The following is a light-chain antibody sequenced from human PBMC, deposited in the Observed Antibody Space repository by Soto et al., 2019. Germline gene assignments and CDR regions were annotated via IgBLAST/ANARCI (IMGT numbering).Light chain of an antibody. CDR3: QQYDDLPIT. Sequence: DIQMTQSPSSLSVTVGDRVTITCQASHDITNYLNWYQQKPGKAPKLLIYDVSKLETGVPSRFSGSGSGTDFTFTISSLQPEDIATYFCQQYDDLPITCGQGTRME. J-gene: IGKJ5*01. CDR2: DVS. CDR1: HDITNY. V-gene: IGKV1-33*01.